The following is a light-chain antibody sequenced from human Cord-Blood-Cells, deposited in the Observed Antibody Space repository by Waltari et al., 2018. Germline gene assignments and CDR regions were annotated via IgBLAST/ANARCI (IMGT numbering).Light chain of an antibody. CDR1: QSVSSSY. Sequence: ELVLMQSPGTLSLSPGERATLSCRASQSVSSSYLAWYQQKPGQAPRLLIYGASSRATGIPDRFSGSGSGTDFTLTISRLEPEDFAVYDCQQYGSSPWTFGQGTKVEIK. CDR3: QQYGSSPWT. CDR2: GAS. V-gene: IGKV3-20*01. J-gene: IGKJ1*01.